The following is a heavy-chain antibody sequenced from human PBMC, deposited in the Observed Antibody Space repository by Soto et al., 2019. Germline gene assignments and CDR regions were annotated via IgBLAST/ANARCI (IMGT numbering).Heavy chain of an antibody. Sequence: SVKVSCKASGGTLSNYGISWVRQAPGQGLEWMGGIIPVFGTANHAQKFQGRVTITADESTTTVYMDVSSLRSDDTAVYYCARGDATKIVVTTYYGMDVWGQGTTVAVSS. V-gene: IGHV1-69*13. J-gene: IGHJ6*02. CDR1: GGTLSNYG. CDR3: ARGDATKIVVTTYYGMDV. D-gene: IGHD4-17*01. CDR2: IIPVFGTA.